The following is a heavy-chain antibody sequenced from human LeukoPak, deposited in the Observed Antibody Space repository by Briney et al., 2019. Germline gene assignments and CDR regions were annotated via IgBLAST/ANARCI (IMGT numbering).Heavy chain of an antibody. CDR1: GFTFGDYA. Sequence: GRSLRLSCTPSGFTFGDYAMSWFRQAPGKGLEWVGFIRVKAYGGTTEYAASVKGKFTISRDDSKSIAYLQMNSLKTEDTAVYYCTRHVGGSGWYLTGWFDPWGQGTLVTVPS. V-gene: IGHV3-49*03. D-gene: IGHD6-19*01. CDR2: IRVKAYGGTT. CDR3: TRHVGGSGWYLTGWFDP. J-gene: IGHJ5*02.